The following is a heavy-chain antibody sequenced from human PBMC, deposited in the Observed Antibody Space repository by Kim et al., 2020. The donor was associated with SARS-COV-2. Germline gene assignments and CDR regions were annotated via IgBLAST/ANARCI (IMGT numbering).Heavy chain of an antibody. J-gene: IGHJ4*02. CDR2: DGSGT. V-gene: IGHV3-74*01. D-gene: IGHD2-8*01. Sequence: DGSGTISAGSVKGRFTVSRDNAKNTVYRQMNSLRVEDTAVYYCTSAGMAGYWGQGTLVTVSS. CDR3: TSAGMAGY.